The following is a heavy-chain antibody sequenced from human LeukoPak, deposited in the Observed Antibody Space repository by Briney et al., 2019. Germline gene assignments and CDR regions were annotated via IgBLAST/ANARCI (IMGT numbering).Heavy chain of an antibody. Sequence: PSETLSLTCTASGGSISRYYWSWIRQPPGKGLEWIGYIYYSGSTNYNPSLKSRVTISVDTSKNQFSLKLSSVTAADTAVYYCARASWVGASGYNWFDPWGQGTLVTVSS. V-gene: IGHV4-59*01. CDR2: IYYSGST. D-gene: IGHD1-26*01. CDR3: ARASWVGASGYNWFDP. J-gene: IGHJ5*02. CDR1: GGSISRYY.